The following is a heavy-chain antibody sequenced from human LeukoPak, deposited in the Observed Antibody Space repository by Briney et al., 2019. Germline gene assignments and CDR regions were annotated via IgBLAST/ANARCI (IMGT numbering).Heavy chain of an antibody. D-gene: IGHD3-10*01. J-gene: IGHJ3*02. CDR3: AKSNGYGLVDI. CDR2: IYHSGST. CDR1: GGSISSINW. Sequence: SGTLSLTCAVSGGSISSINWWSWVRQPPGKGLEWIGEIYHSGSTNYNPSLKSRVTISVDTSKNQFSLKLSSVTAADTAVYYCAKSNGYGLVDIWGQGTMVTVSS. V-gene: IGHV4-4*02.